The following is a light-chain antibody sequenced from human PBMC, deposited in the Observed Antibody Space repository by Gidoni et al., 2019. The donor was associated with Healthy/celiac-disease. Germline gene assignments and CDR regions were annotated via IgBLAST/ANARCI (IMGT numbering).Light chain of an antibody. CDR1: QSISSY. CDR2: DAS. J-gene: IGKJ4*01. Sequence: DIQMTQSPSSLSASVGDRVTITCRASQSISSYLNWYQQKPGKAPKLLIYDASSLQSGVPSRFSGSGSGTDFTLTISSLQPEDFATYYCQQSYSTRRLTFGGGTKVEIK. V-gene: IGKV1-39*01. CDR3: QQSYSTRRLT.